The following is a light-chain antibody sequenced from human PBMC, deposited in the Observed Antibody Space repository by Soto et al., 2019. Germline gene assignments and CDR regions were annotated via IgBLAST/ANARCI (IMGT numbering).Light chain of an antibody. J-gene: IGLJ1*01. V-gene: IGLV2-14*01. CDR2: DVS. CDR1: SSDVGGYNY. CDR3: YSYTTSSTYV. Sequence: QSVLTQPASVSGSPGQSITISCTGTSSDVGGYNYVSWYQQHPAKVPKLMIYDVSNRPSGVSDRFSGSKSGNTAPLTISGLQAEDEADHYCYSYTTSSTYVFVTGTKVTVL.